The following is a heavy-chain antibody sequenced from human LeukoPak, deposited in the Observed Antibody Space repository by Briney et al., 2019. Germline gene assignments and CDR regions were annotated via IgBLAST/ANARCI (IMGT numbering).Heavy chain of an antibody. J-gene: IGHJ4*02. CDR3: AKGPVGATRYFDY. CDR1: GFTFSSYA. CDR2: ISGSGGST. Sequence: PGGSLRLSCAASGFTFSSYAMSWVRQAPGKGLEWVSAISGSGGSTYHADSVKGRFTISRDNSKNTLYLQMNSLRAEDTAVYYCAKGPVGATRYFDYWGQGTLVTVSS. V-gene: IGHV3-23*01. D-gene: IGHD1-26*01.